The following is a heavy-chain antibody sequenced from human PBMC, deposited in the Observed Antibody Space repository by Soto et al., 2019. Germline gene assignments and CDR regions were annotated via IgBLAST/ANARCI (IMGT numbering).Heavy chain of an antibody. Sequence: PGWSLRLSCAASGFTFSNYAMSWVRQAPGKGLEWVSTVSGSGDSTYYADSVKGRFTISRDNSKNTLYLQMNSLRAEDTAVYYCAKEPSYYYDSSGYYRYWRPGNLLTVSS. CDR3: AKEPSYYYDSSGYYRY. J-gene: IGHJ4*02. D-gene: IGHD3-22*01. CDR1: GFTFSNYA. V-gene: IGHV3-23*01. CDR2: VSGSGDST.